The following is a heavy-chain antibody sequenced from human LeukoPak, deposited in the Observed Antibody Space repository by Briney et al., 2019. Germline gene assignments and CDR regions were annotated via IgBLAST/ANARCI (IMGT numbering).Heavy chain of an antibody. J-gene: IGHJ4*02. D-gene: IGHD1-26*01. CDR2: IKHDGSAR. Sequence: GGSQRLSCAASGFTFSSYWMFWVRQAPGKGLEWVACIKHDGSARCYVDSVKGRFTISRDNAENSLYLQMNSLRVEDTAAYFCASGRGWYVDYWGQGTLVTVSS. V-gene: IGHV3-7*01. CDR1: GFTFSSYW. CDR3: ASGRGWYVDY.